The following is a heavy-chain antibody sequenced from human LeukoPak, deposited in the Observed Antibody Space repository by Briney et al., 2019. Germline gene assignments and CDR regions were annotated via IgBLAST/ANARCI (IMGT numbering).Heavy chain of an antibody. Sequence: SETLSLTCTVSGGSISSYYWSWLRQPPGKGLEWIGYVNHTGSTKFKPSLNGRVSISRDTSNNFFSLRLRSVTAADTAVYFCARGRVSSSTWYSTYYYFFYMDFWGKGTTVTVSS. CDR3: ARGRVSSSTWYSTYYYFFYMDF. J-gene: IGHJ6*03. CDR2: VNHTGST. D-gene: IGHD4-11*01. CDR1: GGSISSYY. V-gene: IGHV4-59*01.